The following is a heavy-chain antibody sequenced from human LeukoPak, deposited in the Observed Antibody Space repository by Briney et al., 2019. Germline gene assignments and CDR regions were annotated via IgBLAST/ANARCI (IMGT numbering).Heavy chain of an antibody. CDR3: ARIGPGGTTFGILMSISYYYDMDV. J-gene: IGHJ6*03. Sequence: GGSLRLSCAASGGTTDDYGMSWVRQAPGKGLEWVSGINWDGTNTYYAESVKGRFTISRDNTNNLVYLQVNSLRAEDTAVYYCARIGPGGTTFGILMSISYYYDMDVWGKGTTVTVSS. CDR1: GGTTDDYG. D-gene: IGHD3-3*01. CDR2: INWDGTNT. V-gene: IGHV3-20*04.